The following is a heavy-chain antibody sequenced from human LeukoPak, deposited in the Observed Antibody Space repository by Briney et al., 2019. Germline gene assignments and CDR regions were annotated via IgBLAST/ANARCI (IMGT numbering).Heavy chain of an antibody. V-gene: IGHV3-7*01. Sequence: PGGSLRLSCAASGFTFSSYWMSWVRRAPGKGLEWVANIKQDGSEKYYVDSVKGRFTISRDNAKNSLYLQMNSLRAEDTAVYYCARDSSGWSDAFDIWGQGTMVTVSS. D-gene: IGHD6-19*01. CDR2: IKQDGSEK. J-gene: IGHJ3*02. CDR1: GFTFSSYW. CDR3: ARDSSGWSDAFDI.